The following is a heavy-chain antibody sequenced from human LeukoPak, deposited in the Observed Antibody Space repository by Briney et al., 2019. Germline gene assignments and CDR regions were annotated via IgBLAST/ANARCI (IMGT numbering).Heavy chain of an antibody. V-gene: IGHV3-23*01. CDR2: ISGSGGST. CDR3: ARDLDNYGSGSYHYGMDV. D-gene: IGHD3-10*01. J-gene: IGHJ6*02. CDR1: GFTFSSYA. Sequence: GGSLRLSCAASGFTFSSYAMSWVRQAPGKGLEWVSAISGSGGSTYYADSVKGRFTISRDNSKNTLYLQMNSLRAEDTAVYYCARDLDNYGSGSYHYGMDVWGQGTTVTVSS.